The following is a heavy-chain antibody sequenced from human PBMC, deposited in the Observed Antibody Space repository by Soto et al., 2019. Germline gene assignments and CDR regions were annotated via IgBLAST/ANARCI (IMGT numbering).Heavy chain of an antibody. CDR2: IYPTGST. CDR3: ATGRSEIVPGAMDT. V-gene: IGHV4-4*07. J-gene: IGHJ5*02. CDR1: GGSFSSYY. Sequence: QVQLQESGPGLVKPSETLSLSCTVSGGSFSSYYCNWVRKSAGKGLEWIGRIYPTGSTTYNPSLKSRLTMSVDTSKNQFSLRLTSMTAADTAVYYCATGRSEIVPGAMDTWGQGTPVTVSS. D-gene: IGHD2-2*01.